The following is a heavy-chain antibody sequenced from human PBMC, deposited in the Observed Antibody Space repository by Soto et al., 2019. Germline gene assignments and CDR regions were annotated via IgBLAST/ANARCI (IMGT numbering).Heavy chain of an antibody. V-gene: IGHV4-59*01. D-gene: IGHD3-16*01. Sequence: SETLSLTCTVSGASMTNYYGSWIRQPPGKGLEHIGYVFYTGSTNYSPSLQSRVTISVDTSNNRFSLKLTSVTTADTAIYYCARSGHAFGGVVWGRGILVTVSS. CDR1: GASMTNYY. CDR2: VFYTGST. J-gene: IGHJ4*02. CDR3: ARSGHAFGGVV.